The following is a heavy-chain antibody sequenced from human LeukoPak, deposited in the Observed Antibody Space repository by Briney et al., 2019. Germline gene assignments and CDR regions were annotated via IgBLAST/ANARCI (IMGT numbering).Heavy chain of an antibody. J-gene: IGHJ3*02. CDR3: ARDYYDSSGYDAFDI. Sequence: GRSLRLSCAASGFTFSSYGMHWVRQAPGKGLEWVAVIWYDGSNKCYADSVKGRFTISRDNSKNTLYLQMNSLRAEDTAVYYCARDYYDSSGYDAFDIWGQGTMVTVSS. V-gene: IGHV3-33*01. CDR2: IWYDGSNK. CDR1: GFTFSSYG. D-gene: IGHD3-22*01.